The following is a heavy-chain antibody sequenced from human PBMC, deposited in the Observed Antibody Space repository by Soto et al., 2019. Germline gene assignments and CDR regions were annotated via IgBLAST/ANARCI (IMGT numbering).Heavy chain of an antibody. V-gene: IGHV1-69*06. CDR1: GGSFSTLG. D-gene: IGHD6-19*01. CDR2: IIPLCGKA. Sequence: ASVKVSCQASGGSFSTLGINWVRQAPGQGLEWMRGIIPLCGKARYAETSQGRVTITADTSTGTAYMEVSSLRSDDTAVFYCATAHNGGWYFFDYWGPGTLVTVSS. CDR3: ATAHNGGWYFFDY. J-gene: IGHJ4*02.